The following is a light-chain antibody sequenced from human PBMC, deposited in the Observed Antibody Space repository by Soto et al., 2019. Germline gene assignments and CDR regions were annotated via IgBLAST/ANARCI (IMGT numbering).Light chain of an antibody. J-gene: IGLJ1*01. V-gene: IGLV3-1*01. Sequence: SYELTQPPSVSVSPGQTASITCSGDKSGDKYACWYQQKPGQSTVLVIYQDSRRPSGIPERFSGSNSGNTATLTISGTQAMDEADYYCQAWDSSTYVFGTGTKVTVL. CDR3: QAWDSSTYV. CDR2: QDS. CDR1: KSGDKY.